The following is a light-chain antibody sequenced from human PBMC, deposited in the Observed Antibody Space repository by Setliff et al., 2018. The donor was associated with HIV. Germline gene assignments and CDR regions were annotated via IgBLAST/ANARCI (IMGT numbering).Light chain of an antibody. J-gene: IGLJ2*01. CDR2: DNN. Sequence: QSVLTQLPSVSAAPGQEVTISCSGSSSNIGNNYVSWYQQLPGTAPKLLIYDNNERPSGIPDRFSGSKSGTSATLGITGLQTGDEADYYCGTWDSSLSAVVFGGGTKVTV. CDR1: SSNIGNNY. V-gene: IGLV1-51*01. CDR3: GTWDSSLSAVV.